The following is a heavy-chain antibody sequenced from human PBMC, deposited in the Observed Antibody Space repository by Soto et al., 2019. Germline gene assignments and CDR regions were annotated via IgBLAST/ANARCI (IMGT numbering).Heavy chain of an antibody. J-gene: IGHJ6*02. V-gene: IGHV1-69*01. CDR1: GGTFSSYA. CDR2: FIPMFNRP. Sequence: QVQLVQSGAEVKKPGSSVKVSGKASGGTFSSYAISWVRQAPGQGLEWMGGFIPMFNRPHSARKFQGRVTITADESTSTAYMDLSSLRSEDTAVYYCARGQFHHVSNYYYALDVWGQGTTVTVS. CDR3: ARGQFHHVSNYYYALDV.